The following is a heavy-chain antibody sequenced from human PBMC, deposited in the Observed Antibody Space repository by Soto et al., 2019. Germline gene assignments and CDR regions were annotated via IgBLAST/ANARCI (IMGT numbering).Heavy chain of an antibody. D-gene: IGHD2-2*01. CDR1: GYSFTSYW. CDR2: IDPSDSYT. J-gene: IGHJ4*02. Sequence: GESLKISCKGSGYSFTSYWISWVRQMPGKGLEWMGRIDPSDSYTNYSPSFQGHVTISADKSISTAYLQWSSLKASDTALYYCAKDYEAVPANIYGGHFDFWGQGTPVTVSS. CDR3: AKDYEAVPANIYGGHFDF. V-gene: IGHV5-10-1*01.